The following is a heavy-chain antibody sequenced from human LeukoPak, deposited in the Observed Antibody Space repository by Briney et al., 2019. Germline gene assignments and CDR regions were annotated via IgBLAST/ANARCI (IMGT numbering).Heavy chain of an antibody. CDR1: KFIFSSSW. CDR3: APGAHFDY. Sequence: GGSLRLSCVASKFIFSSSWMSWVRQAPGKGLEWVANIKEDGSEKYYVDSVKGRFTISRDNAKSSLYLQMNSLRAEDTAVYYCAPGAHFDYWGQGTLVTVSS. V-gene: IGHV3-7*05. CDR2: IKEDGSEK. D-gene: IGHD4/OR15-4a*01. J-gene: IGHJ4*02.